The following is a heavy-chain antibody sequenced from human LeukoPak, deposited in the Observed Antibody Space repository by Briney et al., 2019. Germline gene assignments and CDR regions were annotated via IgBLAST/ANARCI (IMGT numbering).Heavy chain of an antibody. V-gene: IGHV3-33*08. CDR3: AREDSSGAFDI. CDR1: GFTFSSYD. D-gene: IGHD3-22*01. CDR2: VWYDESNK. J-gene: IGHJ3*02. Sequence: GGSLRLSCAVSGFTFSSYDMHWVRQAPGKGLEWVAVVWYDESNKYYVDSVKGRFTISRDNSKNTLYLQMNSLRVEDTALYYCAREDSSGAFDIWGQGTMVTVSS.